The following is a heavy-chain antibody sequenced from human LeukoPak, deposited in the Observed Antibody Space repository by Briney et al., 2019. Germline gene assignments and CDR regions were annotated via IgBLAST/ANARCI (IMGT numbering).Heavy chain of an antibody. CDR3: ARNTRDILTGYYYYYYGMDV. D-gene: IGHD3-9*01. CDR2: IIPIFGTA. CDR1: GGTFSSYA. Sequence: ASVKVSCMASGGTFSSYAISWVRQAPGQGLEWMGGIIPIFGTANYAQKFQGRVTITADESTSTAYMELSSLRSEDTAVYYCARNTRDILTGYYYYYYGMDVWGKGTTVTVSS. J-gene: IGHJ6*04. V-gene: IGHV1-69*13.